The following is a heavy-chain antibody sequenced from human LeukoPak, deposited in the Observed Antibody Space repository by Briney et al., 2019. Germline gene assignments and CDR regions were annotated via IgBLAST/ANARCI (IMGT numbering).Heavy chain of an antibody. Sequence: GASVKVSCKASGYTFTSYYMHWVRQAPGQGLEWMGTINPSGGSRSYAQKFQGRVTMTRDTSTSTVYMVLSSLRSEDTAVYFCARDACSSTICQAGGNWFDPWGQGTLVTVSS. CDR3: ARDACSSTICQAGGNWFDP. V-gene: IGHV1-46*01. CDR2: INPSGGSR. J-gene: IGHJ5*02. D-gene: IGHD2-2*01. CDR1: GYTFTSYY.